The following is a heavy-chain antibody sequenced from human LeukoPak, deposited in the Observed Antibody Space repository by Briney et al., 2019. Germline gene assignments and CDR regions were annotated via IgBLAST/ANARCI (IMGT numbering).Heavy chain of an antibody. CDR1: GGSISSDY. V-gene: IGHV4-59*08. D-gene: IGHD6-19*01. Sequence: SETLSLTCTVSGGSISSDYWSWIRQPPGKGLEWIGYIYNSGSTNYNPSLKGRVTISVDTSKSQISLRLNSVTAADTAVYYCARRVTTSGWYRDDYWGQGTLVTVSS. J-gene: IGHJ4*02. CDR2: IYNSGST. CDR3: ARRVTTSGWYRDDY.